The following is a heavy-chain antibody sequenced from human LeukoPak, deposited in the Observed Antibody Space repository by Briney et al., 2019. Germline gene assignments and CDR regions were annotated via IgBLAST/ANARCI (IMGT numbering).Heavy chain of an antibody. J-gene: IGHJ4*02. CDR3: ARWPLGTTTFDY. D-gene: IGHD1-7*01. CDR2: ISGYKGNT. Sequence: ASVKVSCKASDNTSTSYGITWVRQAPGQGLERMGWISGYKGNTNYAQKLQGRITMTTDTSTSTAYMELRSLRSDDTAVYYCARWPLGTTTFDYWGQGSLVIVSS. CDR1: DNTSTSYG. V-gene: IGHV1-18*01.